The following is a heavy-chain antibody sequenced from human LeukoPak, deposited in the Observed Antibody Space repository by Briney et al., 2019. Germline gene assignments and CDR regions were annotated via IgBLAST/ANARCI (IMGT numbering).Heavy chain of an antibody. J-gene: IGHJ2*01. Sequence: SETLSLTCTVSGGSISSYYWSWIRQPAGKGLEWIGRIYTSGSTNYNPSLKSRVTMSVDTSKNQFSLKLSSVTAADTAVYYCAREGVDTAMVNWYFDLWGRGTLVTVSS. CDR1: GGSISSYY. V-gene: IGHV4-4*07. CDR3: AREGVDTAMVNWYFDL. CDR2: IYTSGST. D-gene: IGHD5-18*01.